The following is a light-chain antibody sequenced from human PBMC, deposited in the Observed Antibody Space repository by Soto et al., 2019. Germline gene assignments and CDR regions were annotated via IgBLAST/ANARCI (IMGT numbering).Light chain of an antibody. CDR3: QQYGSSLLIT. J-gene: IGKJ5*01. Sequence: EIVLTQSPGTLSLSPGERAALSCRASQSVSSTYLAWYQQKPGQAPRLLIYAASSRATGIPDRFSGSGSGTDFTLTISRLEPEDFAVYYCQQYGSSLLITFGQGTRLEIK. CDR2: AAS. V-gene: IGKV3-20*01. CDR1: QSVSSTY.